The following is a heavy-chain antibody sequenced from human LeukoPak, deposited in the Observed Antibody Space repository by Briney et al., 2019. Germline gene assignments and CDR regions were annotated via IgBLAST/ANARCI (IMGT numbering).Heavy chain of an antibody. CDR2: MNPNSGNT. D-gene: IGHD2-2*02. CDR3: ATAKVVPAAIPPFDP. Sequence: GASVKVSCKASGYTFTSYDINWVRQATGQGLEWMGWMNPNSGNTGYAQKFQGRVTMTRNTSISTAYMELSSLRSEDTAVYYCATAKVVPAAIPPFDPWGQGTLVTVSS. V-gene: IGHV1-8*01. CDR1: GYTFTSYD. J-gene: IGHJ5*02.